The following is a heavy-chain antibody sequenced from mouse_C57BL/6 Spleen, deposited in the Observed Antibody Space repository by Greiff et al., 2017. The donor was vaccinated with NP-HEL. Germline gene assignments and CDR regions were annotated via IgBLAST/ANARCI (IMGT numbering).Heavy chain of an antibody. CDR1: GFNIKDYY. Sequence: EVQLQQSGAELVRPGASVKLSCTASGFNIKDYYMHWVKQRPEQGLEWIGRIDPEDGDTEYAPKFQGKATMTADKSSNTAYLQLSRLTSEDTAVYYCTRIYYGNYFAYWGQGTLVTVSA. V-gene: IGHV14-1*01. CDR3: TRIYYGNYFAY. CDR2: IDPEDGDT. J-gene: IGHJ3*01. D-gene: IGHD2-1*01.